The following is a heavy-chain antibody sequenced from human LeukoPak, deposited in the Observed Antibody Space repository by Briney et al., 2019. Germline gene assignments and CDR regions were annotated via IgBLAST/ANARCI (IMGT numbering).Heavy chain of an antibody. CDR1: ELTLSDNY. Sequence: PGGSLRLSCAASELTLSDNYMSWIRQAPGRGLEWVSFIYSGGSTYYADSVRGRFIISRDTSKNTLCLQMNSLRAEDTAIYYCARRAGSYSHSYDYWGQGTLVTVSS. V-gene: IGHV3-53*01. CDR3: ARRAGSYSHSYDY. CDR2: IYSGGST. D-gene: IGHD2-15*01. J-gene: IGHJ4*02.